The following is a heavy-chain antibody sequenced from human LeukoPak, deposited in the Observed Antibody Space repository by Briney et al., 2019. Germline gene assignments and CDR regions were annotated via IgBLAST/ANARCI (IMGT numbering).Heavy chain of an antibody. D-gene: IGHD2/OR15-2a*01. CDR1: GGSFSGYY. J-gene: IGHJ4*02. V-gene: IGHV4-34*01. CDR2: INHSGST. CDR3: ARVGADGSGFLFDY. Sequence: AETLSLTRAVYGGSFSGYYWSWIGQPPGKGLEWIGEINHSGSTNYNPSLKSRVTISVDTSKNQFSLKLSAVTAADTAVYYCARVGADGSGFLFDYWGQGALVTVSS.